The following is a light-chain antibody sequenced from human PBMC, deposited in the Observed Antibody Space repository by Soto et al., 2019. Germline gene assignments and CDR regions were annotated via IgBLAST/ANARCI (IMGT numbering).Light chain of an antibody. CDR1: QSVSTY. CDR2: DAS. J-gene: IGKJ1*01. CDR3: QQYNNWRT. V-gene: IGKV3-11*01. Sequence: EIVLTQSPATLSLSPGERATLSCRASQSVSTYFAWYQQKPGRAPRLLIYDASNRATGIPARFSGSGSGTEFTLTISSLQSEDFAVYYCQQYNNWRTFGQGTKVDIK.